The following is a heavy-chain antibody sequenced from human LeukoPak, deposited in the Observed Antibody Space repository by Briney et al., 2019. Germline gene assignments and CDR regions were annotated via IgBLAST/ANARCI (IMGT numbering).Heavy chain of an antibody. Sequence: GGSLRLSCAASGFTFSTYSMNWVRQAPGKGLEWVSAISGSGDNTYYADSVKGRFTISRDNSKNTLYLQMNSLRAEDTAIYYCAKEGKREDYWGQGTLVTVSS. CDR3: AKEGKREDY. J-gene: IGHJ4*02. CDR2: ISGSGDNT. CDR1: GFTFSTYS. V-gene: IGHV3-23*01.